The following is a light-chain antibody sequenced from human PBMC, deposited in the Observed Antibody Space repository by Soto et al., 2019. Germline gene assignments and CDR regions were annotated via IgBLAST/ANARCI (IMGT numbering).Light chain of an antibody. CDR2: ETS. CDR1: TGAVTSGHY. CDR3: LLSYSGARV. V-gene: IGLV7-46*01. Sequence: QAVVTQEPSLTVSSGGTVTLTCGSSTGAVTSGHYPYWFQQKPGQAPRTLIYETSKKHSWTPARFSGSLLGGKAALTLSGAQPEDEAEYYCLLSYSGARVFGGGTKLTVL. J-gene: IGLJ2*01.